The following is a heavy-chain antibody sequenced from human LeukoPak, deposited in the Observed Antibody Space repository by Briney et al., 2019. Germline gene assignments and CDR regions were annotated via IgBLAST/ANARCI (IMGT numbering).Heavy chain of an antibody. D-gene: IGHD6-19*01. J-gene: IGHJ4*02. CDR1: GGSIRSYY. Sequence: SETLSLTCTVSGGSIRSYYWSWIGQPPGKGLEWIGYIYYSGSTNYNPSLKSRVTISVDTSKNQFSLNLSSVTAADTAVYYCARVLPYSSGWGVDYWGQGTLVTVSS. CDR2: IYYSGST. CDR3: ARVLPYSSGWGVDY. V-gene: IGHV4-59*01.